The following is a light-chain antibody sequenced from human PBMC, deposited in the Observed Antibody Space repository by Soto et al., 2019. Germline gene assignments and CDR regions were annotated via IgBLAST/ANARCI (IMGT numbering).Light chain of an antibody. J-gene: IGKJ4*01. CDR3: QQRTNWLT. CDR1: QSISRN. V-gene: IGKV3-15*01. CDR2: GAS. Sequence: EIVMTQSPATLSVSPGERATLSCRASQSISRNLAWYQQKPGQAPRLLIYGASTRATGIPARFSGSGSGTEFTLTISSLQSEDFAVYYCQQRTNWLTFGGGTKVDTK.